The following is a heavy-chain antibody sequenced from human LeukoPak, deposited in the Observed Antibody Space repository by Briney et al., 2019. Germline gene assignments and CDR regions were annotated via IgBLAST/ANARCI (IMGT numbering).Heavy chain of an antibody. J-gene: IGHJ4*02. Sequence: ASVKVSCKASGYTFTGYYIHWVGQAPGQGLEWMGWINPNSGGTNYAQKFQGRVTMTRDTSISTAYMELSRLRSDDTAVYYCARDRRGSYYFFNWGQGTLVTVFS. CDR3: ARDRRGSYYFFN. CDR1: GYTFTGYY. CDR2: INPNSGGT. V-gene: IGHV1-2*02. D-gene: IGHD1-26*01.